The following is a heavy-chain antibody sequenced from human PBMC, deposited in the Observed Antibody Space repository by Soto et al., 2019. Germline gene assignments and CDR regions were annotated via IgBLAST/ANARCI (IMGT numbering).Heavy chain of an antibody. D-gene: IGHD2-8*01. CDR1: GDTFSSYA. Sequence: GASVKVSCKASGDTFSSYAISWVRQAPGQRLERMGGIIPIFGTANYAQKFQGRVTITADESTSTAYMELSSLRSEDTAVYYCARAKTHSGVREKPHYYYYGMDVWGQGTTVTVSS. CDR2: IIPIFGTA. V-gene: IGHV1-69*13. J-gene: IGHJ6*02. CDR3: ARAKTHSGVREKPHYYYYGMDV.